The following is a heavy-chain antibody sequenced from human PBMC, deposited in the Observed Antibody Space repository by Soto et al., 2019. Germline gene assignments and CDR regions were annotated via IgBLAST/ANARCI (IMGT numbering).Heavy chain of an antibody. V-gene: IGHV6-1*01. D-gene: IGHD2-21*01. CDR2: TYYRSKWYN. CDR1: WNSVSSNRAA. Sequence: SETLSLTCVISWNSVSSNRAAWIWVRQSPSRGLEWLGRTYYRSKWYNDYALSVKSRITINPDTSKNQLSLHLDSVIPEDTAVYYCAGVASFRGMDVWGQGTPVTVSS. CDR3: AGVASFRGMDV. J-gene: IGHJ6*01.